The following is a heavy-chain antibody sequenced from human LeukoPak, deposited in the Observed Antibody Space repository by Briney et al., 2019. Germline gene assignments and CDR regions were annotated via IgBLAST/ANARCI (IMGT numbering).Heavy chain of an antibody. V-gene: IGHV3-30-3*01. J-gene: IGHJ4*02. CDR1: GFTFSNYA. CDR3: ARDDYGDYGLLDY. CDR2: MSYDGSNK. Sequence: PGRSLRLSCAASGFTFSNYAMHWVRQAPGKGLEWLAVMSYDGSNKYYADSVKGRFTISRDNSKNTLYLQMNSLRAEDTAVYYCARDDYGDYGLLDYWGQGTLVTVSS. D-gene: IGHD4-17*01.